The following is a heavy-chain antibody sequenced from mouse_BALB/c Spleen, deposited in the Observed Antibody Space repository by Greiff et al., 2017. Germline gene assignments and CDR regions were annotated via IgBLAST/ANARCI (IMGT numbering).Heavy chain of an antibody. CDR1: GFNIKDTY. J-gene: IGHJ4*01. CDR3: AREGGNYPYYAMDY. V-gene: IGHV14-3*02. CDR2: IDPANGNT. D-gene: IGHD2-1*01. Sequence: DVKLQESGAELVKPGASVKLSCTASGFNIKDTYMHWVKQRPEQGLEWIGRIDPANGNTKYDPKFQGKATITADTSSNTAYLQLSSLTSEDTAVYYCAREGGNYPYYAMDYWGQGTSVTVSS.